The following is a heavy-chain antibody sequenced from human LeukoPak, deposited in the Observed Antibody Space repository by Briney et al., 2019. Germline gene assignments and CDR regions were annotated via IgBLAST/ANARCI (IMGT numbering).Heavy chain of an antibody. CDR1: GFTFSSYG. CDR3: AKNGGGEQWLEVYFDY. Sequence: GGSLRLSCAASGFTFSSYGMHWVRQAPGKGLEWVAFIRYDGSNKYYADSVKGRFTISRDNSKNTLYLQMNSLRAEDTAVYYCAKNGGGEQWLEVYFDYWGQGTLVTVSS. D-gene: IGHD6-19*01. CDR2: IRYDGSNK. J-gene: IGHJ4*02. V-gene: IGHV3-30*02.